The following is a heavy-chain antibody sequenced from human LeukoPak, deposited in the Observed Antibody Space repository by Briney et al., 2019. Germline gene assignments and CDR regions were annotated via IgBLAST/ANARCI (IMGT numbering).Heavy chain of an antibody. D-gene: IGHD6-13*01. J-gene: IGHJ5*02. CDR1: GGTFSSYA. Sequence: GASVKVSCKASGGTFSSYAISWVRQAPGQGLEWMGGIIPIFGTANYAQKFQGRVTITTDESTSTAYMELSSLRSEDTAVYYCARQGGIAAANRWFDPWGQGTLVTVSS. CDR3: ARQGGIAAANRWFDP. V-gene: IGHV1-69*05. CDR2: IIPIFGTA.